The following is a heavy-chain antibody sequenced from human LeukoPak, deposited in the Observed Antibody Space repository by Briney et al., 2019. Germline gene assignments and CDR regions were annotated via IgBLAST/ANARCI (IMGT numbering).Heavy chain of an antibody. CDR1: GFTFSTFA. V-gene: IGHV3-23*01. CDR2: ISGSGTST. D-gene: IGHD2-15*01. Sequence: GGSLRLSCAASGFTFSTFAMSWVRQAPGKGLEWVSTISGSGTSTYFADSVKGRFTISRDNSKNTLYLQMSSLRAEDTAVYYCAKDPEQLIGYCSGGTCSLRYWGQGTLVTVSS. CDR3: AKDPEQLIGYCSGGTCSLRY. J-gene: IGHJ4*02.